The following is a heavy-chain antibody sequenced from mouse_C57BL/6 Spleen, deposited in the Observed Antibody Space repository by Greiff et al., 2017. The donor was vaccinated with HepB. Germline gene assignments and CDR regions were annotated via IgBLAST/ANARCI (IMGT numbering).Heavy chain of an antibody. CDR2: INPGSGGT. V-gene: IGHV1-54*01. Sequence: VQLQESGAELVRPGTSVKVSCKASGYAFTNYLIEWVKQRPGKGLEWIGVINPGSGGTNYNEKLKGKATLTADKSSSTAYMQLSSLTSEDSVVYFCAREEAYYGNYWYFDVWGTGTTVTVSS. CDR1: GYAFTNYL. D-gene: IGHD2-10*01. J-gene: IGHJ1*03. CDR3: AREEAYYGNYWYFDV.